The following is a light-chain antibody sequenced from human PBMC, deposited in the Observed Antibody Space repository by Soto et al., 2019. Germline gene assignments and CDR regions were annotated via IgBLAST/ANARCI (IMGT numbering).Light chain of an antibody. CDR3: MQYYSTPLT. CDR2: WAS. J-gene: IGKJ4*01. CDR1: QSVLYSSNNKNY. Sequence: DIVMTQSPDSLAVSLGERATINCKSSQSVLYSSNNKNYLAWYQRKPGQPPKLLIYWASTRESGVPDRFSGSGSGTDFTLKISRVEAEDVGVYYCMQYYSTPLTFGGGTKVDIK. V-gene: IGKV4-1*01.